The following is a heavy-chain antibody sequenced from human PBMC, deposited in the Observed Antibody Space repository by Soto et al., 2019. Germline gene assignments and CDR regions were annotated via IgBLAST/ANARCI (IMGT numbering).Heavy chain of an antibody. D-gene: IGHD6-13*01. CDR3: ARYRREAVAGYTLDN. Sequence: SETLSLTCTVSGGSISSNYWTWIRQPPGKGLEWIGYVYSSGSTNYNPSLKSRVTISEDTSKSQFSLKVNSMTAADTAVYYCARYRREAVAGYTLDNWGQGILVTVSS. V-gene: IGHV4-59*01. J-gene: IGHJ4*02. CDR2: VYSSGST. CDR1: GGSISSNY.